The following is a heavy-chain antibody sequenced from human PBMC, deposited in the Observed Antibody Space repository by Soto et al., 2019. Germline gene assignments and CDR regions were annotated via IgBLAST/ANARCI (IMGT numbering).Heavy chain of an antibody. D-gene: IGHD6-13*01. CDR3: ARDGDSSSWYPLYYGMDV. V-gene: IGHV3-33*01. CDR2: IWYDGSNK. J-gene: IGHJ6*02. CDR1: GFTFSSYG. Sequence: GGPLRLSCAAAGFTFSSYGMHWVRKAPGKGLEWVAVIWYDGSNKYYADSVKGRFTISRDNSKNTLYLQMNSLRAEDTAVYYCARDGDSSSWYPLYYGMDVWGQGTTVTVSS.